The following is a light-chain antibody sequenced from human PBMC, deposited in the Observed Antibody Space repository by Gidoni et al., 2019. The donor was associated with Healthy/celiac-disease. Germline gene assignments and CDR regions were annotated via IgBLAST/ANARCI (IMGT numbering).Light chain of an antibody. V-gene: IGKV3-20*01. CDR3: QQYGSSPPNT. CDR2: GAS. Sequence: EIVLTQSPGTLSLSPGERATISCRASQSVSSSYLAWYQQKPGQAPRLLIYGASSRDTGIPDRFSGSGSGTDFTLTISRLEPEDFAVYYCQQYGSSPPNTFXXXTKLEIK. J-gene: IGKJ2*01. CDR1: QSVSSSY.